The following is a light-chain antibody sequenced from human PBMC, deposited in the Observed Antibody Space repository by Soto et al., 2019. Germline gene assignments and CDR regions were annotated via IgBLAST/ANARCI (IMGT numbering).Light chain of an antibody. CDR3: QSYDSSLSGDVV. CDR1: SSNIGAGYD. V-gene: IGLV1-40*01. Sequence: QSVLTQPPSVSGAPGQRVTISCTGSSSNIGAGYDVHWYQQLPGTAPKLLIYGNSNRPSGVPDRFSGSKSGTSADLAITGLQAEDEADYYCQSYDSSLSGDVVFGGGTKLTVL. CDR2: GNS. J-gene: IGLJ2*01.